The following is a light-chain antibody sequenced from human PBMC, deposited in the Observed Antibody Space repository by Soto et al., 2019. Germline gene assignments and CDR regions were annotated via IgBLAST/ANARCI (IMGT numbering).Light chain of an antibody. CDR1: QSVSSY. CDR3: QQRSNWPPLFA. V-gene: IGKV3-11*01. CDR2: DAS. Sequence: EIVLTQSPATLSLSPGERATLSCRASQSVSSYLAWYQQKPGQAPRLLIYDASNRATGIPARFSGSGSGTDFTLTISSLEPEDFAVYYCQQRSNWPPLFAFGPGTKVDIQ. J-gene: IGKJ3*01.